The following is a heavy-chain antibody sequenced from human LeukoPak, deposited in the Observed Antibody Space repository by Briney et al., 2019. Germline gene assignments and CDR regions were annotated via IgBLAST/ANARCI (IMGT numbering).Heavy chain of an antibody. CDR1: GFTFSSYE. CDR2: ISSSGSII. V-gene: IGHV3-48*03. Sequence: PGGSLRLSCAASGFTFSSYEMNWVRQAPGKGLEWVSYISSSGSIIYYADSVKGRFTISRDNAKNSLDLQMNSLRAEDTAVYYCVGYGSGSYYNYYMDVWGKGTTVTVSS. D-gene: IGHD3-10*01. CDR3: VGYGSGSYYNYYMDV. J-gene: IGHJ6*03.